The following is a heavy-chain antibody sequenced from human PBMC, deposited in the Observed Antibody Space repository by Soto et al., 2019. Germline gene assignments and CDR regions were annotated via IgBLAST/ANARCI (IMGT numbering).Heavy chain of an antibody. CDR3: ARDPGYRGFDFDY. J-gene: IGHJ4*02. CDR2: IWYDGSKK. V-gene: IGHV3-33*01. CDR1: GFTFSSHA. D-gene: IGHD5-12*01. Sequence: QVQLVESGGGVVQPGRSLRLSCAASGFTFSSHAMHWVRQAPGKGLEWVAVIWYDGSKKYYADSVKGRFTVARDDSKNTLSLKMNSLGVEDTAVYYCARDPGYRGFDFDYWGQGTLVTVSS.